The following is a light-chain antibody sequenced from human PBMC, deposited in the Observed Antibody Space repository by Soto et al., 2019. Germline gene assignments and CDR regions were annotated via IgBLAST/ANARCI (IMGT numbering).Light chain of an antibody. Sequence: DIQMTQSPSTLSASVGDRVAITCRASQSISIWLAWYQQKPGKAPKLLIYKASSLESGVPSRFSGSGSGTEFTLTNSSLQPDDFATYYCQQYNDYSWTFGQGTKVEIK. CDR3: QQYNDYSWT. V-gene: IGKV1-5*03. CDR1: QSISIW. J-gene: IGKJ1*01. CDR2: KAS.